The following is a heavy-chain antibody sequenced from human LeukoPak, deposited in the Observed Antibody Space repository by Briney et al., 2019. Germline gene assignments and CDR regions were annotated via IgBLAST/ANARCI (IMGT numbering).Heavy chain of an antibody. V-gene: IGHV3-21*01. CDR2: ISSSSSYI. Sequence: GVSLRLSFAASGFTFSSYSMNWVRQAPGKGLEWVSSISSSSSYIYYADSVKGRFTISRDNAKNSLYLQMNSLRAEDTAVYYCARMYSSSPDYWGQGTLVTVSS. D-gene: IGHD6-13*01. CDR1: GFTFSSYS. CDR3: ARMYSSSPDY. J-gene: IGHJ4*02.